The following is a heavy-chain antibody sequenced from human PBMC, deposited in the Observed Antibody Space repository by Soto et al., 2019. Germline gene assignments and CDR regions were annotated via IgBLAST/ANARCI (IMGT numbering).Heavy chain of an antibody. CDR2: ITASNGNT. V-gene: IGHV1-18*04. Sequence: QVQLVQSGAEVKKPGASVKVSCKASGFSFSTYGITWVRQAPGQGLEWMGWITASNGNTHYAQNLQGRVTMTTDTSTSTAYMELWRLSSDDTAMYYCARGNSYGSYCYGSCWYFDLWGRGTLVTVSS. CDR3: ARGNSYGSYCYGSCWYFDL. D-gene: IGHD5-18*01. J-gene: IGHJ2*01. CDR1: GFSFSTYG.